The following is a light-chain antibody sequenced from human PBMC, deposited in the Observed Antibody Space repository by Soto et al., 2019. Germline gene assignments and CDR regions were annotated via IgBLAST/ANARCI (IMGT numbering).Light chain of an antibody. CDR3: FSFTTDWTHV. V-gene: IGLV2-14*01. Sequence: QSVLTQPASVSGSPGQSITISCTGSSSDIGAYNYVSWFQQYPGKARKLIISEVSNRPSGVSNRFSGSKSGTAASLTISGLQTEDEADYFCFSFTTDWTHVFGTGTKVTVL. J-gene: IGLJ1*01. CDR1: SSDIGAYNY. CDR2: EVS.